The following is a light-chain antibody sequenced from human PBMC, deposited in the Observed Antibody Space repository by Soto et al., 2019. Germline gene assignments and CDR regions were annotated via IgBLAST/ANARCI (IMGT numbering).Light chain of an antibody. CDR1: QSVSSN. CDR3: QQYNNWLT. J-gene: IGKJ4*01. V-gene: IGKV3-15*01. Sequence: EIVMTQSPATLSVSPGERATLSCSASQSVSSNLAWYQQKPGQAPRLLIDGASTRATGIPARFSGSGSGTEFTLPISSLQSEDFAVYYCQQYNNWLTFGGGTKVEI. CDR2: GAS.